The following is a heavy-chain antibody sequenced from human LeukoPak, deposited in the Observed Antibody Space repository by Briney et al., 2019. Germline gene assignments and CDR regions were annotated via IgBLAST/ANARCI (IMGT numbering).Heavy chain of an antibody. Sequence: GGSLRLSCAASGFTLRNYAMSWVRQAPGKGLEWVAVISYDGSNKYYADSVKGRFTISRDNSKNTLYLQMNSLRAEDTAVYYCARDERRGIVGATREWGQGTLVTVSS. CDR2: ISYDGSNK. CDR3: ARDERRGIVGATRE. V-gene: IGHV3-30-3*01. J-gene: IGHJ4*02. CDR1: GFTLRNYA. D-gene: IGHD1-26*01.